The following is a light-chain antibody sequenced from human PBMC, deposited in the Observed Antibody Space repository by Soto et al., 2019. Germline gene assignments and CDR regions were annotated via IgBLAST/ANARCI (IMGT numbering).Light chain of an antibody. CDR3: QQYNNWPFT. CDR1: QSVSSN. CDR2: GAS. Sequence: EIVMTQSPATLSVSPGERATLSCRASQSVSSNLAWYQQNPGQAPSLLIYGASTRATVIPARFSGSGSGTEFTLTISSLQSEDFAVYYCQQYNNWPFTFGPGTKVDIK. V-gene: IGKV3-15*01. J-gene: IGKJ3*01.